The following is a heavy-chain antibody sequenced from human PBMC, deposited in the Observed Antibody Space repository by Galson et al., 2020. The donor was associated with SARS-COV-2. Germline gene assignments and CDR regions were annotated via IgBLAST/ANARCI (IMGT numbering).Heavy chain of an antibody. D-gene: IGHD3-10*01. V-gene: IGHV4-31*03. J-gene: IGHJ4*02. CDR3: ASDRGRIERWSTGGGFYC. CDR1: GGSISNGGYY. Sequence: ASETLSLTCTVSGGSISNGGYYWTWIRQHPGKGLEWIGYIDDSGSTYYNPSLMSRITISVDTSQNQFSLKLSSVTAADKAVYYCASDRGRIERWSTGGGFYCWGQGTLVTVSS. CDR2: IDDSGST.